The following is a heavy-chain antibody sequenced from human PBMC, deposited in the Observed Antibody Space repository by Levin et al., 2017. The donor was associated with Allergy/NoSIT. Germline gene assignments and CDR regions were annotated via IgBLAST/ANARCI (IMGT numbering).Heavy chain of an antibody. CDR2: IYYSGST. CDR3: ARVRRAYYYGMDV. V-gene: IGHV4-30-4*01. CDR1: GGSISSGDYY. Sequence: SETLSLTCTVSGGSISSGDYYWSWIRQPPGKGLEWIGYIYYSGSTYYNPSLKSRVTISVDTSKNQFSLKLSSVTAADTAVYYCARVRRAYYYGMDVWGQGTTVTVSS. J-gene: IGHJ6*02.